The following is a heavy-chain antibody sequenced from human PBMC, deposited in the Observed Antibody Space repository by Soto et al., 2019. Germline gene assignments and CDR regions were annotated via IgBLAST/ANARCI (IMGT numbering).Heavy chain of an antibody. CDR2: INPTGGST. Sequence: ASVKVSCKVSGYTLTELSMHWVRQAPGKGLEWMGIINPTGGSTSYAQKFQGRVTMTRDTSTSTVYMEMSSLRSDDTAMFYCARRRSYSGGASAFYFDYWGQGTLVTVSS. CDR3: ARRRSYSGGASAFYFDY. V-gene: IGHV1-46*01. J-gene: IGHJ4*02. CDR1: GYTLTELS. D-gene: IGHD2-21*01.